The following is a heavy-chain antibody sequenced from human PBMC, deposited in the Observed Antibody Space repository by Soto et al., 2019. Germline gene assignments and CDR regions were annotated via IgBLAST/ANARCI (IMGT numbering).Heavy chain of an antibody. CDR2: IYYSGST. CDR1: GGSISSSSYY. D-gene: IGHD3-22*01. J-gene: IGHJ4*02. CDR3: ARAGGDYYDSSGYYYVDY. Sequence: SETLSLTCTVSGGSISSSSYYWGWIRQPPGKGLEWIGSIYYSGSTYYNPSLKSRVTISVDTSKNQFSLKLSSVTAADTAVYYCARAGGDYYDSSGYYYVDYWGQGTLVTVSS. V-gene: IGHV4-39*07.